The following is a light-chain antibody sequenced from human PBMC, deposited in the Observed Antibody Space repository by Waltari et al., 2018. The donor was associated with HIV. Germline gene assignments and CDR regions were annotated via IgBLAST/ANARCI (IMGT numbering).Light chain of an antibody. Sequence: EIVMTQSPATLSVSPGERATLSCRASQSVSSNLAWYQQKPGQAPRLLIYGASTRATGFPARFSGSGAGTEFTLIISSLQTEDFAVNYCQQYNNCPLTFGGGTKVEIK. CDR3: QQYNNCPLT. CDR1: QSVSSN. V-gene: IGKV3-15*01. J-gene: IGKJ4*01. CDR2: GAS.